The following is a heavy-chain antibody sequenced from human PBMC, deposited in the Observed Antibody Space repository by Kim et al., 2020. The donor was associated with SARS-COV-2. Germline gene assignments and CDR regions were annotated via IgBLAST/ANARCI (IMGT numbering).Heavy chain of an antibody. J-gene: IGHJ3*02. CDR1: GFTFSSYA. CDR2: ISGSGGST. V-gene: IGHV3-23*01. D-gene: IGHD3-10*01. CDR3: VPITMVRGGDAFDI. Sequence: LSLTCAASGFTFSSYAMSWVRQAPGKGLEWVSAISGSGGSTYYADSVKGRFTISRDNSKNTLYLQMNSLRAEDTAIYYCVPITMVRGGDAFDIWGQGTMVTVSS.